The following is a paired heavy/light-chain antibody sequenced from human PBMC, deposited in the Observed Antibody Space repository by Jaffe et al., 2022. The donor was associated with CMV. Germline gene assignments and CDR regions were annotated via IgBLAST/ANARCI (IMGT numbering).Heavy chain of an antibody. J-gene: IGHJ4*02. V-gene: IGHV3-23*04. D-gene: IGHD3-10*01. CDR2: VSGGGDNT. CDR3: AKDYTYGPTYPNFDD. CDR1: GFTFSRYA. Sequence: EVQLVESGGGLVQPGGSLRLSCAVSGFTFSRYAMSWVRQAPGEGLEWVSTVSGGGDNTYYADSVKGRFTISRDNSRNTLYLQMNSLRADDTAIYYCAKDYTYGPTYPNFDDWGQGTLVTVSS.
Light chain of an antibody. CDR1: QTVSKY. V-gene: IGKV3-11*01. CDR3: QQCRNWPPIT. CDR2: DAS. Sequence: EIVLTQSPATLSLSPGERATLSCRASQTVSKYLAWYQQRPGQAPRLLIYDASNRAPGIPARFSGSGSGTDFTLTISSLEPEDFAIYYCQQCRNWPPITFGQGTRLEIK. J-gene: IGKJ5*01.